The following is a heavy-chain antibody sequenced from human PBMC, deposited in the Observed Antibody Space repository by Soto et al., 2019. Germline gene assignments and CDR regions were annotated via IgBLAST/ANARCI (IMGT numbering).Heavy chain of an antibody. CDR2: ISSSSTTK. V-gene: IGHV3-48*01. J-gene: IGHJ5*02. Sequence: EVQLVESGGGLVQPGGSLRLSCAASGFTFSSYSMNWVRHAPGKGLEWVSYISSSSTTKYYADSVKGRFTISRDNAKNSLYLKMNTLRAEDTAVYYCARDGCSGSNCLNWFDPGGQGTLVTVSS. CDR3: ARDGCSGSNCLNWFDP. CDR1: GFTFSSYS. D-gene: IGHD2-15*01.